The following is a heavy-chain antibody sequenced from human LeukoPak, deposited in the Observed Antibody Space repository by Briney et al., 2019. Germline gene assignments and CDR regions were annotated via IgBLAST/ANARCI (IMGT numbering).Heavy chain of an antibody. CDR1: GDSVSSNCVA. CDR2: TYYRSAWYS. CDR3: ARDSRVSNSLPFYH. Sequence: SQTLSLTCAISGDSVSSNCVAWSWVRQSPSRGLEWLGRTYYRSAWYSDYAPSVRSRITINTDTSKNQFSLHLDSVTPEDTAVYYCARDSRVSNSLPFYHWGQGTLVTVSS. J-gene: IGHJ4*02. V-gene: IGHV6-1*01. D-gene: IGHD4-11*01.